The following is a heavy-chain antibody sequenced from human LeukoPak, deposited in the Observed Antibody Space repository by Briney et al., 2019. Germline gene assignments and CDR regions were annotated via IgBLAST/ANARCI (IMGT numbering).Heavy chain of an antibody. J-gene: IGHJ4*02. V-gene: IGHV1-2*02. CDR3: ARDHHNWNDAAVWIGMY. CDR2: INPNSGGT. D-gene: IGHD1-1*01. CDR1: GYTFTRYY. Sequence: ASVKVSCKASGYTFTRYYMHWVRQAPGQGLEWMGWINPNSGGTNYAQKFQGRVTMTRDTSISTAYMELSRLRSDDTAVYYCARDHHNWNDAAVWIGMYWGQGTLVTVSS.